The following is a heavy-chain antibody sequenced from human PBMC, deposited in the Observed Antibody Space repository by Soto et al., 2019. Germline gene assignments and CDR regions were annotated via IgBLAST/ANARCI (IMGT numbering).Heavy chain of an antibody. D-gene: IGHD3-3*01. J-gene: IGHJ5*02. CDR2: ISGSGGST. V-gene: IGHV3-23*01. CDR3: AKPYYDFWSGPAGFDP. Sequence: GGSLRLSCAASGFTFSSYAMSWVRQAPGKGLEWVSAISGSGGSTYYADSVKGRFTISRDNSKNTLYLQMNSLRAEDTAVYYCAKPYYDFWSGPAGFDPWGQGTLVTVSS. CDR1: GFTFSSYA.